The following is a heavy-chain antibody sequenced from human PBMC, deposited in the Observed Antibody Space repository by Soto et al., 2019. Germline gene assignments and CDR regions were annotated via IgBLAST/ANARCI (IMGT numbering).Heavy chain of an antibody. D-gene: IGHD3-10*01. CDR2: IYHSGST. CDR1: GGSISSSNW. J-gene: IGHJ5*02. Sequence: QVQLQESGPGLVKPSGTLSLTCAVSGGSISSSNWWSWGRQPPGKGLEWIGEIYHSGSTNYNPSLRSGVTISVDKSKNQFSLKLSSVTAADTAVYYCARDYMVRGVMRWFDPWGQGTLVTVSS. V-gene: IGHV4-4*02. CDR3: ARDYMVRGVMRWFDP.